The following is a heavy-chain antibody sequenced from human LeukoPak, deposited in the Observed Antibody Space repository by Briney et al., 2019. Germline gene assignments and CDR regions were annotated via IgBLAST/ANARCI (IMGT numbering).Heavy chain of an antibody. D-gene: IGHD4-11*01. Sequence: SKTLSLTCTVSGGSISSYYWSWIRQPPGKGLEWIGYIYYSGSTNYNPSLKSRVTISVDTSKNQFSLKLSSVTAADTAVYYCAREIPVTTFWSRNYMDVWGKGTTVTVSS. V-gene: IGHV4-59*01. J-gene: IGHJ6*03. CDR1: GGSISSYY. CDR3: AREIPVTTFWSRNYMDV. CDR2: IYYSGST.